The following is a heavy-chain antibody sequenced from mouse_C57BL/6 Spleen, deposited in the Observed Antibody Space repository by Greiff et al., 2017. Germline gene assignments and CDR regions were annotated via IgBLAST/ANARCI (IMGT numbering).Heavy chain of an antibody. Sequence: VQLQQPGTELVKPGASVKLSCKASGYTFTSYWMHWVKQRPGQGLEWIGNLNPSNGGTHYNEKFKSKATLTVDKSSSTAYMQISSLTSEYSAVYYCARDYGVYDFDYGGKGTTLTVAS. CDR3: ARDYGVYDFDY. J-gene: IGHJ2*01. CDR1: GYTFTSYW. D-gene: IGHD1-2*01. V-gene: IGHV1-53*01. CDR2: LNPSNGGT.